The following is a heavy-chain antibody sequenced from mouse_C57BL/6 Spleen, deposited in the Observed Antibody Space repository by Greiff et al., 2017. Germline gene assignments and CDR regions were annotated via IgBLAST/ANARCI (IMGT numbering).Heavy chain of an antibody. Sequence: EVQLVESGGGLVKPGGSLKLSCAASGFTFSSYAMSWVRQTPEKRLEWVATISDGGSYTYYPDNVKGRFTISRDNAKNNLYLQMSHLKSEDTAMYYCARDGDYHDGAMDYWGQGTSVTVSS. CDR2: ISDGGSYT. CDR1: GFTFSSYA. D-gene: IGHD2-13*01. J-gene: IGHJ4*01. V-gene: IGHV5-4*01. CDR3: ARDGDYHDGAMDY.